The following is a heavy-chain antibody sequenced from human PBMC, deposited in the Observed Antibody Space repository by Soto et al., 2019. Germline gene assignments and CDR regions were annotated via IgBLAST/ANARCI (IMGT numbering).Heavy chain of an antibody. CDR3: AREGREKEARMGYGLDA. V-gene: IGHV3-33*01. CDR1: AFNFSTYG. D-gene: IGHD6-6*01. Sequence: QEQLVESGGGVVQPGRSLRLSCAASAFNFSTYGMHWVRQAPGKGLEWVADIWYDGSNKYYADSVKGRFTMSRDNSKNTLYLQMTRLRDRDTAVSYLAREGREKEARMGYGLDAWGQGNRVTVSS. CDR2: IWYDGSNK. J-gene: IGHJ6*02.